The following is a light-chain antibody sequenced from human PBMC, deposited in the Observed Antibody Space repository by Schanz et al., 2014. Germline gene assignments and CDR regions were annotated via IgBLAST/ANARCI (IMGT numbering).Light chain of an antibody. J-gene: IGKJ2*01. CDR2: GAS. CDR3: QLYGSTRVT. Sequence: EIVLTQSPGTLSLSPGERATLSCRATQSVSSTYLAWYQQKPGQAPRLLIYGASSRATGIPDRFSGSGSGTDFPPPISSLEPEDFALYYCQLYGSTRVTFGQGTKLEIK. CDR1: QSVSSTY. V-gene: IGKV3-20*01.